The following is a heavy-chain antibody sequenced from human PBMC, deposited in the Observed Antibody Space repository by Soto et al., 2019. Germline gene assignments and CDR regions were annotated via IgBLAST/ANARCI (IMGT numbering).Heavy chain of an antibody. D-gene: IGHD3-16*01. J-gene: IGHJ2*01. Sequence: QVQLVQSGAEVKKPGASVKVSCKASGYTFTSDYMHWVRQAPGQGLEWMGIINPSGGSTSYAQKFQGRVTMTMDTSTSTVHTEMSSLRSEDTAVSYCARGGRNWYFDLWGRGTLVTVSS. V-gene: IGHV1-46*01. CDR3: ARGGRNWYFDL. CDR1: GYTFTSDY. CDR2: INPSGGST.